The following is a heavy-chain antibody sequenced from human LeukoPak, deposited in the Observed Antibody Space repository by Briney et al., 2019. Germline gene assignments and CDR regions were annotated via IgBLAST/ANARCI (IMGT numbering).Heavy chain of an antibody. CDR2: IYTSGST. CDR1: GESLSGYY. CDR3: ARFGSGSYKYYYYYYMDV. Sequence: SETLSLTCAVYGESLSGYYWSWIRQPAGKGLEWIGRIYTSGSTNYNPSLKSRVTISVDTSKNQFSLKLSSVTAAGTAVYYCARFGSGSYKYYYYYYMDVWGKGTTVTVSS. D-gene: IGHD3-10*01. J-gene: IGHJ6*03. V-gene: IGHV4-59*10.